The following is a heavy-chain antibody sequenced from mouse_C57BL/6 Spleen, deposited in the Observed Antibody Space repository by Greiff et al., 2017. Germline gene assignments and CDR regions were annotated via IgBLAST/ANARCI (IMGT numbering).Heavy chain of an antibody. D-gene: IGHD1-1*01. Sequence: VQLQQSGPELVKPGASVKISCKASGYTFTDYYMNWVKQSHGKSLEWIGDINPNNGGTSYNQKFKGKATLTVDKSSSTAYMELRSLTSEDSAVYYCVGVYYGSSYEAYWGQGTLVTVSA. J-gene: IGHJ3*01. CDR1: GYTFTDYY. CDR3: VGVYYGSSYEAY. CDR2: INPNNGGT. V-gene: IGHV1-26*01.